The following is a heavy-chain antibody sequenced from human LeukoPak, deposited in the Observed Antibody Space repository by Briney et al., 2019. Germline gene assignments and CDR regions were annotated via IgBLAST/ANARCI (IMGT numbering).Heavy chain of an antibody. CDR1: GGTFNSHV. CDR3: ARGYYYGSESYWHTKWFDP. V-gene: IGHV1-69*05. D-gene: IGHD3-10*01. J-gene: IGHJ5*02. CDR2: IIPVFGTA. Sequence: ASVKVSCKASGGTFNSHVISWLRQAPGQGLEWMGGIIPVFGTASSAEKFQGRVTITTDESTTTAYMEMSSLTSEDTAVYYCARGYYYGSESYWHTKWFDPWGQGTLVTVSS.